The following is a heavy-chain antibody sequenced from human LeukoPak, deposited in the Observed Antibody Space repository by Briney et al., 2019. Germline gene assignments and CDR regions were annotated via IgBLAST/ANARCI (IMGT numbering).Heavy chain of an antibody. CDR2: ISGSGGST. CDR1: GFTFSSYG. Sequence: PGGSLRLSCAASGFTFSSYGMSWVRQAPGKGLEWVSAISGSGGSTYYADSVKGRFTISRDNSKNTLYLQMNSLRAEDTAVYYCAKWNRANELRLGELFDYWGQGTLVTVSS. J-gene: IGHJ4*02. D-gene: IGHD3-16*01. V-gene: IGHV3-23*01. CDR3: AKWNRANELRLGELFDY.